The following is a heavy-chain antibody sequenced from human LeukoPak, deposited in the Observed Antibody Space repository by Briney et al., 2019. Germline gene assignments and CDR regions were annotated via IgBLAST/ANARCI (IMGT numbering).Heavy chain of an antibody. D-gene: IGHD6-13*01. V-gene: IGHV4-34*01. Sequence: KPSETLSLTCAVYGGSFSGYYWSWIRQPPGKGLEWIGEINHSGSTNYNPSLKSRVTISVDTSKNLFSLKLSSVTAADTAVYYCARGGFSRNFDYWGQGTLVTVSS. J-gene: IGHJ4*02. CDR1: GGSFSGYY. CDR3: ARGGFSRNFDY. CDR2: INHSGST.